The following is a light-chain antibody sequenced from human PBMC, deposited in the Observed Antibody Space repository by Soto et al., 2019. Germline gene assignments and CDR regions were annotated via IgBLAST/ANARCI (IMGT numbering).Light chain of an antibody. Sequence: QSALTQPASVSGSPGQSITIPCTGTSSDIGGYNYVSWYQQHPGKAPKLLIYEVSNRPSGVSNRFSGSKSGNTASLTISGLQAEDEAEYYCSSYTSSTNPYVFGTGTKLTVL. CDR2: EVS. V-gene: IGLV2-14*01. J-gene: IGLJ1*01. CDR3: SSYTSSTNPYV. CDR1: SSDIGGYNY.